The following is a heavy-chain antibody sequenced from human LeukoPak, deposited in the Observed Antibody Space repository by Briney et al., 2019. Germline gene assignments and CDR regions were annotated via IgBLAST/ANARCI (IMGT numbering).Heavy chain of an antibody. Sequence: SQTLSLTCAISGDSVSSNSAAWNWIRQSPSRGLEWLGRTYYRSNWYNDYAVSVKSRITINPDTSKNQFSLQLNSVTPEDTAVYYCARASGGYSYGYVGYYYYDMDVWGQGTAVTVSS. CDR2: TYYRSNWYN. D-gene: IGHD5-18*01. J-gene: IGHJ6*02. CDR1: GDSVSSNSAA. CDR3: ARASGGYSYGYVGYYYYDMDV. V-gene: IGHV6-1*01.